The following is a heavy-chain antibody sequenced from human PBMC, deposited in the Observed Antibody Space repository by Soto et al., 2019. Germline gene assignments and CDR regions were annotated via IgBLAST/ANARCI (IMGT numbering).Heavy chain of an antibody. V-gene: IGHV1-46*03. D-gene: IGHD2-2*03. CDR1: GYTFTNYY. CDR3: TRAGYCSGASCDGYGYHYYMDV. Sequence: QVQLVQSGAEVKNPGASVKVSCKASGYTFTNYYMHWVRQAPGQGLEWRGIINPSGGSTSYAQKFQGRVTMTRDTFTSTVYMELSSLRSEDTAVYYCTRAGYCSGASCDGYGYHYYMDVWGTGTTVTVSS. CDR2: INPSGGST. J-gene: IGHJ6*03.